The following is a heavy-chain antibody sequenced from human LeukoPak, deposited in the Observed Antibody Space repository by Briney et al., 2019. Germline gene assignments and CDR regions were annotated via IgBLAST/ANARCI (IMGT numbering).Heavy chain of an antibody. CDR3: ARDGWNVFFDY. Sequence: PGGSLRLSCAASGFTVGNNYMSWVRQAPGKGLEWVSSVSGGGGTTHHADSVKGRFTISRDNYKSTLYLQMNSLGAGDTAVYYCARDGWNVFFDYWGQGALVSVSS. CDR2: VSGGGGTT. D-gene: IGHD1-1*01. CDR1: GFTVGNNY. J-gene: IGHJ4*02. V-gene: IGHV3-23*01.